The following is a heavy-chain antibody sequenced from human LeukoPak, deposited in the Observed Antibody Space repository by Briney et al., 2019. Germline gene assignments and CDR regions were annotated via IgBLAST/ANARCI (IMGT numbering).Heavy chain of an antibody. V-gene: IGHV6-1*01. CDR2: TYYRSKWYN. D-gene: IGHD2-21*01. J-gene: IGHJ4*02. CDR1: GDGVSSKSAT. Sequence: SQTLSLTCAISGDGVSSKSATWNWIRQSPSRGLEWLGKTYYRSKWYNDSALSVKGRVTISPDTSKNQFSLQMISVTPEDTAVYYCARHPRVAGCWQFNYWGQGTLVTVSS. CDR3: ARHPRVAGCWQFNY.